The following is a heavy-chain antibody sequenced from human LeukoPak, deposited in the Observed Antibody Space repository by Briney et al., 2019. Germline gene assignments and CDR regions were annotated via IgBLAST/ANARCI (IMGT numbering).Heavy chain of an antibody. CDR2: IYYSGST. V-gene: IGHV4-39*01. CDR1: GGSISSSSYY. D-gene: IGHD6-13*01. J-gene: IGHJ4*02. Sequence: HSETLSLTCTVSGGSISSSSYYWGWIRQPPGKGLEWIGSIYYSGSTYYNPSLKSRVTISVDTSKNQFSLKLSSVTAADTAVYYCARHSSRGDTAAGPIHYFDYWGQGTLVTVSS. CDR3: ARHSSRGDTAAGPIHYFDY.